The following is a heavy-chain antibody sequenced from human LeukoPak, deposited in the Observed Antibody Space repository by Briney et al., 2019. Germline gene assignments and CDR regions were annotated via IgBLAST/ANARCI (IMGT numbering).Heavy chain of an antibody. CDR1: GFTVSSNY. Sequence: GGSLRLSCAASGFTVSSNYMTWVRQAPGKGLEWVSYISSSSTIYYADFVKGRFTISRDNAKNSLYLQMNSLRAEDTAVYYCARDSGSYTRLFDYWGQGTLVTVSS. D-gene: IGHD1-26*01. V-gene: IGHV3-69-1*01. J-gene: IGHJ4*02. CDR2: ISSSSTI. CDR3: ARDSGSYTRLFDY.